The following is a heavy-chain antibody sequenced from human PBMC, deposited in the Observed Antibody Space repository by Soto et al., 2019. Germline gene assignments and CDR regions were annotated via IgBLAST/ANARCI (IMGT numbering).Heavy chain of an antibody. D-gene: IGHD3-22*01. Sequence: GESLKISCKGSGYSFAGYWITWVRQKPGKGLEWMGRIDPSDSQTYYSPSFRGHVTISVTKSITTVFLQWSSLKASDTAMYYCARQIYDSDTGPNFQYYFDSWGQGTPVTVS. V-gene: IGHV5-10-1*01. CDR1: GYSFAGYW. CDR3: ARQIYDSDTGPNFQYYFDS. J-gene: IGHJ4*02. CDR2: IDPSDSQT.